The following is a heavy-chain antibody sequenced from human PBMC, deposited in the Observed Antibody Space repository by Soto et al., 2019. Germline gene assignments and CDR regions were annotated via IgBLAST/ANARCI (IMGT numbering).Heavy chain of an antibody. D-gene: IGHD3-10*01. CDR1: GFSLSTSGMC. Sequence: SGPTLVNPTQTLTLTCTFSGFSLSTSGMCVSWIRQPPGKALEWLALIDWDDDKYYSTSLKTRLTISKDTSKNQVVLTMTNMDPVDAATYYCARIREVRGANYGMDVWGQGTTVTVSS. CDR2: IDWDDDK. CDR3: ARIREVRGANYGMDV. J-gene: IGHJ6*02. V-gene: IGHV2-70*01.